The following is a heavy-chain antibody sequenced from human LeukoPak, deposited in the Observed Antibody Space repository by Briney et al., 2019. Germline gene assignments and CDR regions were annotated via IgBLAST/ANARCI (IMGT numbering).Heavy chain of an antibody. CDR3: ARAAGTIAVADYYYYGMDV. CDR2: IYHSGST. D-gene: IGHD6-19*01. Sequence: TPSGTLSLTCAVSGDSISGNNWWSWVRQPPGKGLEWIGEIYHSGSTTYNPSPKSRVTISVDESKNHFSLKLSSVTAADTAVYYCARAAGTIAVADYYYYGMDVWGQGTTVTVSS. CDR1: GDSISGNNW. V-gene: IGHV4-4*02. J-gene: IGHJ6*02.